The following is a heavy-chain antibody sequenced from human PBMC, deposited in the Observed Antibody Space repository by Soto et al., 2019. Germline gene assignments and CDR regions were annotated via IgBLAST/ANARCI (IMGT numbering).Heavy chain of an antibody. CDR1: GFTFSSYA. D-gene: IGHD4-17*01. Sequence: EVPLLESGGGLVQPGGSLRLSCAASGFTFSSYAMIWVRQAPGKGLELVSAISGSGGSTYYADSVKCRFTISRDNSKNPLYLQMNSLRAEDTAVYYCAKGTTVTTVFDYWGQGTLVTVSS. V-gene: IGHV3-23*01. CDR2: ISGSGGST. J-gene: IGHJ4*02. CDR3: AKGTTVTTVFDY.